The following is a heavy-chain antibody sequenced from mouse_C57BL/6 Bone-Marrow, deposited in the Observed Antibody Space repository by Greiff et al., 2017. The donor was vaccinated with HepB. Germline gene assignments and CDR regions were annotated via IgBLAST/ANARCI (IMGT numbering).Heavy chain of an antibody. CDR2: ISSGGSYT. D-gene: IGHD2-12*01. J-gene: IGHJ3*01. V-gene: IGHV5-6*01. Sequence: EVKLVESGGDLVKPGGSLKLSCAASGFTFSSYGMSWVRQTPDKRLEWVATISSGGSYTYYPDSVKGRFTISRDNAKNTLYLQMSSLKSEDTAMYYCARHELGLFYAWFAYWGQGTLVTVSA. CDR3: ARHELGLFYAWFAY. CDR1: GFTFSSYG.